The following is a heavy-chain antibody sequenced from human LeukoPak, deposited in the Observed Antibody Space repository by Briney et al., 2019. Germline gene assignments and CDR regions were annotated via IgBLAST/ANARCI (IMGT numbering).Heavy chain of an antibody. D-gene: IGHD3-22*01. V-gene: IGHV4-59*01. CDR3: ATTMIGHDAFDI. Sequence: SETLSLTCTVSGGSISSYYWSWIRQPPGKGLEWIGNIYDSGNTNYNPSLKSRVTISGDTSKNQFSLRLRSVTAADTAVYYCATTMIGHDAFDIWGQGTMVTVSS. CDR2: IYDSGNT. CDR1: GGSISSYY. J-gene: IGHJ3*02.